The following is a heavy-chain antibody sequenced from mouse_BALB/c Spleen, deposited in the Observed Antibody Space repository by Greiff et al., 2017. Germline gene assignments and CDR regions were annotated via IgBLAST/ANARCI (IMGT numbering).Heavy chain of an antibody. Sequence: EVKLLESGPGLVKPSQSLSLTCTVTGYSITSDYAWNWIRQFPGNKLEWMGYISYSGSTSYNPSLKSRISITRDTSKNQFFLQLNSVTTEDTATYYCAIFGYYAMDYWGQGTSVTVSS. D-gene: IGHD3-1*01. CDR2: ISYSGST. CDR3: AIFGYYAMDY. V-gene: IGHV3-2*02. J-gene: IGHJ4*01. CDR1: GYSITSDYA.